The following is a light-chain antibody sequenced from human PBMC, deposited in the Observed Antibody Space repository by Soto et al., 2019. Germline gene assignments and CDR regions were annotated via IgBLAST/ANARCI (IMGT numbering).Light chain of an antibody. Sequence: EIVLTQSPGTLSLSPGKRATLSCRASQSISSSYLAWYQQTPGQAPRLLIYGASTRATGIPVRFSGSASGTEFTLTISSLQSEDFTVYYCQQYNKWPLTFGQGTKVDIK. CDR2: GAS. CDR1: QSISSSY. V-gene: IGKV3-15*01. J-gene: IGKJ1*01. CDR3: QQYNKWPLT.